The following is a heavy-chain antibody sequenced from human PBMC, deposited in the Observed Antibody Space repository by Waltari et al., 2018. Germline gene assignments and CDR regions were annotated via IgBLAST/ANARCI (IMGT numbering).Heavy chain of an antibody. D-gene: IGHD3-16*01. CDR3: ASYVMIKE. J-gene: IGHJ4*02. V-gene: IGHV3-74*01. CDR2: INGDDSTT. Sequence: WVSQSQGKGMELDSRINGDDSTTNYAESVKGRFTNSRDDAKNTLYLQMSSLRAEDTDVYYCASYVMIKEWRQGTRVTVSS.